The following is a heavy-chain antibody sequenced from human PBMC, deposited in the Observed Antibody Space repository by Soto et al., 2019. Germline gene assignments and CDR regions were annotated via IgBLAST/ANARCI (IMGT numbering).Heavy chain of an antibody. Sequence: GGSLRLSCAASGFTLSNYGMNWVRQAPGKGLEWVAVISFDGSNEYYADSVKGRFTIPRDNSKNALYLQMNSLGTEDTAVYYCAKETPLKRRYYDTRGYYYFDYWGQGTLVTVSS. J-gene: IGHJ4*02. CDR1: GFTLSNYG. D-gene: IGHD3-22*01. CDR2: ISFDGSNE. CDR3: AKETPLKRRYYDTRGYYYFDY. V-gene: IGHV3-30*18.